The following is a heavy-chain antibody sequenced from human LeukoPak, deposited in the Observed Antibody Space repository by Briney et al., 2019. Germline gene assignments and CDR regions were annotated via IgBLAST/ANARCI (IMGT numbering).Heavy chain of an antibody. V-gene: IGHV3-23*01. CDR3: AQSNGRGVVNFDY. D-gene: IGHD2-15*01. CDR1: GFTFSGYA. Sequence: GGSLRLSCAASGFTFSGYAMSWVRQAPGKGLEWVSGISISRGTTYYPDFVKGRITISRDNSKNTLYLQINSLRAEDTALYYCAQSNGRGVVNFDYWGQGTLVTVSS. J-gene: IGHJ4*02. CDR2: ISISRGTT.